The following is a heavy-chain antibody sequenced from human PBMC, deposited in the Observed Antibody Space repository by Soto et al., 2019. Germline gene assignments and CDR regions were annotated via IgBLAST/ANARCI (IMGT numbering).Heavy chain of an antibody. CDR3: ARQYYFGSGSYYHRPFDF. CDR2: IFYSGGT. D-gene: IGHD3-10*01. CDR1: GGSILDSTYY. J-gene: IGHJ4*02. V-gene: IGHV4-39*01. Sequence: SETLSLTCTVSGGSILDSTYYWAWIRQSPGKGLEWIGTIFYSGGTFYTPSLKSRVTISVDTAKNQFSLKLSSVTAADTAVYYCARQYYFGSGSYYHRPFDFWGQGTLVTLSS.